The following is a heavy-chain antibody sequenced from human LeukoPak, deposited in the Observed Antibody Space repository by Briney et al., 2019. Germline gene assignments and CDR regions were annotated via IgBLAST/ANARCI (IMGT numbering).Heavy chain of an antibody. J-gene: IGHJ4*02. Sequence: ASVTVSCRASGYTFNTYGINWVRQAPGHGLEWMGWINTDTGNTNYAQNLQGRVTMTRDTSTGTAYMELKSLTSDDTAVYYCAREGCTGDCYILDYWGQGTLVTVSS. CDR2: INTDTGNT. CDR3: AREGCTGDCYILDY. V-gene: IGHV1-18*01. CDR1: GYTFNTYG. D-gene: IGHD2-21*02.